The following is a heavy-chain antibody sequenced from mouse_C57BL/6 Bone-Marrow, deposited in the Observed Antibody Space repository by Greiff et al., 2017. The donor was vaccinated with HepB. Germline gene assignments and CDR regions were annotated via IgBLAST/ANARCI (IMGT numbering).Heavy chain of an antibody. V-gene: IGHV1-76*01. CDR3: ARAYYEDY. CDR1: GYTFTDYY. Sequence: QVQLQQSGAELVRPGASVKLSCKASGYTFTDYYINWVKQRPGQGLEWIARIYPGSGNTYYNEKFKGKATLTAEKSSSTAYMQLRSLTSEDSAVYFCARAYYEDYWGQGTTLTVSS. CDR2: IYPGSGNT. D-gene: IGHD2-10*01. J-gene: IGHJ2*01.